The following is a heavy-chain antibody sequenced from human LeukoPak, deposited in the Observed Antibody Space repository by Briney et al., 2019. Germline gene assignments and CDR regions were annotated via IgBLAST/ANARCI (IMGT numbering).Heavy chain of an antibody. D-gene: IGHD6-13*01. J-gene: IGHJ4*02. CDR1: GDSISSYY. CDR2: IYTSGST. V-gene: IGHV4-4*07. CDR3: ARGISSSWYPYFDY. Sequence: SETLSLTCTVSGDSISSYYWSWIRQPAGKGLEWIGRIYTSGSTNYNPSLKSRVTMSVDTSKNQFSLNLNSVAAADTAVYYCARGISSSWYPYFDYSGQGTLVTVSS.